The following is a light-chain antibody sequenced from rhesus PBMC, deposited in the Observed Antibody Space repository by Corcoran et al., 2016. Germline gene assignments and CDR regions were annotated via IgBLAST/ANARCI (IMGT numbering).Light chain of an antibody. V-gene: IGKV1-74*01. CDR3: QQTYATPFT. CDR2: RAS. CDR1: ENVNNY. J-gene: IGKJ3*01. Sequence: DIQMTQSPSSLSASVGGRVTITCRASENVNNYLHWYQQKPGKPLNLLIYRASTLQSGVPSRFSGSGSGTDFTLTISSLQPEDFATYYCQQTYATPFTFGPGTKLNIK.